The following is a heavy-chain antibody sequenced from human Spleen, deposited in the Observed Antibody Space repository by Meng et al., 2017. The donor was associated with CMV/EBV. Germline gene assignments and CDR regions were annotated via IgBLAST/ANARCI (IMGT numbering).Heavy chain of an antibody. CDR1: GGSISGYY. V-gene: IGHV4-34*01. CDR3: AVPGYSSGWYR. Sequence: SETLSLTCTVSGGSISGYYWSWIRQPPGKGLEWIGEINHSGSTNYNPSLKSRVTISVDTSKNQFSLKLSSVTAADTAVYYCAVPGYSSGWYRWGQGTLVTVSS. J-gene: IGHJ4*02. D-gene: IGHD6-19*01. CDR2: INHSGST.